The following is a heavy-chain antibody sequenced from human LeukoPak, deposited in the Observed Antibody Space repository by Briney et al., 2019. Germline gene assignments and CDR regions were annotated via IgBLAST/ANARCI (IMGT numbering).Heavy chain of an antibody. CDR3: ARLPRVVVAGPFDY. CDR1: GYSISSGYY. D-gene: IGHD6-19*01. Sequence: PSETLSLTCAVSGYSISSGYYWGWIRQPPGKGLEWIGSIYHSGSTYYNPSLKSRVTISVDTSKNQFSLKLSSVTAADTAVYYCARLPRVVVAGPFDYRGQGTLVTVSS. V-gene: IGHV4-38-2*01. J-gene: IGHJ4*02. CDR2: IYHSGST.